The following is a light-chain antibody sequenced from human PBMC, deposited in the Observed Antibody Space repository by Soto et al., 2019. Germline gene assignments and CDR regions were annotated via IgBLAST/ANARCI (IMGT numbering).Light chain of an antibody. Sequence: EIVLTQSPGSLSLSPGERVTLSCRASQSLTSTYVAWYQQKLGQAPRLLIFGAYVRATGVPDRFSGSGSGTDFTLTISRLEPEDSAVYFCQQYVDSPWTFGQGTKVEIK. V-gene: IGKV3-20*01. CDR2: GAY. CDR3: QQYVDSPWT. CDR1: QSLTSTY. J-gene: IGKJ1*01.